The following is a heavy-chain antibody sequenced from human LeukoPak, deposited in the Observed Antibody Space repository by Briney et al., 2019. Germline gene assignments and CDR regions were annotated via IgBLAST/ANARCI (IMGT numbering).Heavy chain of an antibody. CDR1: GFTFSDYY. CDR2: ISSSGSTI. V-gene: IGHV3-11*04. J-gene: IGHJ3*02. Sequence: PGGSLRLSCAASGFTFSDYYMSWIRQAPGKGLEWVSYISSSGSTIYYADSVKGRFTISRDNAKNSLYLQMNSLRAEDTAVYYCARIREWELLDAFDIWGQGTMVTVSS. CDR3: ARIREWELLDAFDI. D-gene: IGHD1-26*01.